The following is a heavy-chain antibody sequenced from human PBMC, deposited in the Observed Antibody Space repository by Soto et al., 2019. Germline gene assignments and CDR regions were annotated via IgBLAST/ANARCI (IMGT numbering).Heavy chain of an antibody. CDR3: ARVYSSSWYGYYYYGMDV. D-gene: IGHD6-13*01. CDR2: INAGNGNT. Sequence: ASVKVSCKASGYTFTSYAIHWVRQAPGQRLEWMGWINAGNGNTKYSQKFQGRVTITRDTSASTAYMELSSLRSEDTAVYYCARVYSSSWYGYYYYGMDVWGQGTPVTVSS. V-gene: IGHV1-3*01. J-gene: IGHJ6*02. CDR1: GYTFTSYA.